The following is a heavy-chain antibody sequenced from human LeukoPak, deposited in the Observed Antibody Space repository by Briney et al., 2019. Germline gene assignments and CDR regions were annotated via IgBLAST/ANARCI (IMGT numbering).Heavy chain of an antibody. D-gene: IGHD3-10*01. CDR2: IYYGGST. CDR1: GGSISSSSYY. Sequence: PSETLSLTCTVSGGSISSSSYYWGWIRQPPGKGLEWIGSIYYGGSTYYNPSLKSRVAISVDTSKNQFSLNLSSVTAADTAVYYCASRFGSGSSLNWFDPWGQGTLVTVSS. CDR3: ASRFGSGSSLNWFDP. J-gene: IGHJ5*02. V-gene: IGHV4-39*01.